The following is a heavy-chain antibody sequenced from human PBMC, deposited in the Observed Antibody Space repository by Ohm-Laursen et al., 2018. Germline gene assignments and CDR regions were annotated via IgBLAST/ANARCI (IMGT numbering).Heavy chain of an antibody. J-gene: IGHJ4*02. Sequence: GASVKVSCKASGGTFSSYAISWVRQAPGQGLEWMGGIIPIFGTANYAQKFQGRVTITADKSTSTAYMELSSLRSEDTAVYYCASYYYDSSGYYYGYWGQGTLVTVSS. V-gene: IGHV1-69*06. D-gene: IGHD3-22*01. CDR3: ASYYYDSSGYYYGY. CDR2: IIPIFGTA. CDR1: GGTFSSYA.